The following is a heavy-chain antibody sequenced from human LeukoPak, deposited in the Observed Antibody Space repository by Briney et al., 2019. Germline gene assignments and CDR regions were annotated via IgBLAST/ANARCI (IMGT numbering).Heavy chain of an antibody. V-gene: IGHV3-7*01. CDR1: GFTFSTYW. Sequence: GGSLRLSCAASGFTFSTYWMSWVRQAPGKGLEWVANIKHDGSEKYYVDSVKGRFTISRDNAKNSLYLQMNSQKAEDTAVYYCARPRSGGYWGQGALVTVSS. D-gene: IGHD1-26*01. J-gene: IGHJ4*02. CDR3: ARPRSGGY. CDR2: IKHDGSEK.